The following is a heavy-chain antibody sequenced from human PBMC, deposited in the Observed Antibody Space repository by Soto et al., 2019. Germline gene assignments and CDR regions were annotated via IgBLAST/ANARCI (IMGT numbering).Heavy chain of an antibody. CDR3: ARLGTTGLFDY. Sequence: SETLSLTCTVSGGSISSSSYYWGWIRQPPGKGLEWIGSIYYSGSTYYNPSLKSRVTISVDTSKNQFSLKLSSVTAADTAVYYCARLGTTGLFDYWGQGTLVTSPQ. J-gene: IGHJ4*02. CDR1: GGSISSSSYY. D-gene: IGHD1-1*01. V-gene: IGHV4-39*01. CDR2: IYYSGST.